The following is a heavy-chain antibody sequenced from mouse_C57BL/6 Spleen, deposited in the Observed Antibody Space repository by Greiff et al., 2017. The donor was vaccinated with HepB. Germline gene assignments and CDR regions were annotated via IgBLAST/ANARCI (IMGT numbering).Heavy chain of an antibody. CDR1: GYTFTSYW. Sequence: QVQLQQSGAELVMPGASVKLSCKASGYTFTSYWMHWVKQRPGQGLEWIGEIDPSDSYTNYNQKFKGKSTLTVDKSSSTAYMQLSSLTSEDSAVYYCARSRDSSGFAYWGQGTLVTVSA. J-gene: IGHJ3*01. V-gene: IGHV1-69*01. CDR2: IDPSDSYT. CDR3: ARSRDSSGFAY. D-gene: IGHD3-2*01.